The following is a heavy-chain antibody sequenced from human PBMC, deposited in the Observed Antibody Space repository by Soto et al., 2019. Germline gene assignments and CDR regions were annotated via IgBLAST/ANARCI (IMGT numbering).Heavy chain of an antibody. CDR1: GFTSSGYA. D-gene: IGHD3-10*01. J-gene: IGHJ4*02. Sequence: GGSLRLSCVGSGFTSSGYAMTWVRQAPGRGLEWVSLISGSGGGTFYADSVKGRFTISRDNSKNTLHLQMNSLRAEYAATYYCAKASAYGSGSLDNWGQGALVTVSS. CDR2: ISGSGGGT. CDR3: AKASAYGSGSLDN. V-gene: IGHV3-23*01.